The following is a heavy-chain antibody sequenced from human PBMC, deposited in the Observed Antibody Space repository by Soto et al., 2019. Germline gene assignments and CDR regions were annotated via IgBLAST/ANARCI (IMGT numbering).Heavy chain of an antibody. J-gene: IGHJ3*02. CDR1: GYTFTSYV. V-gene: IGHV1-18*01. D-gene: IGHD2-21*02. Sequence: QVQLVQSGAEVKKPGASVKVSCKASGYTFTSYVIIWVRQAPGQGLEWLGWISAYNGNTKYAQKLRGRVTMTTDTSTSTADMELRSLRSDEPAVYYCARDLDLRGDNSAAFDIWGQGTMVNVSS. CDR2: ISAYNGNT. CDR3: ARDLDLRGDNSAAFDI.